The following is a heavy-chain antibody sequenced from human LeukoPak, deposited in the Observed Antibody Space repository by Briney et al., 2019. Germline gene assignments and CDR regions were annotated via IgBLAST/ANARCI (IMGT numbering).Heavy chain of an antibody. Sequence: PSQTLSLTCTVSGGSISSNNYFWSWIRQPPGKGLEWIAYIHYSGNPYYNPYLMSRFAISIDTSKNQFSLTRSSVTAADTAMYYCAREVDIVRDSDAFDIWGQGTMVTVSS. D-gene: IGHD5-12*01. V-gene: IGHV4-30-4*08. J-gene: IGHJ3*02. CDR1: GGSISSNNYF. CDR2: IHYSGNP. CDR3: AREVDIVRDSDAFDI.